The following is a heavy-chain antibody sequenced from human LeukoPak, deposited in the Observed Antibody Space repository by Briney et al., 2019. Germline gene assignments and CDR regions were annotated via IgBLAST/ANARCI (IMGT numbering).Heavy chain of an antibody. CDR2: ISSSSSYI. CDR1: GFTFSSYS. CDR3: AKGIESSGSYYTGFDY. D-gene: IGHD1-26*01. V-gene: IGHV3-21*04. J-gene: IGHJ4*02. Sequence: GGSLRLSCAASGFTFSSYSMNWVRQAPGKGLEWVSSISSSSSYIYYADSVKGRFTISRDNAKNTLYLQMKSLRAEDTAVYYCAKGIESSGSYYTGFDYWGQGTLVTVSS.